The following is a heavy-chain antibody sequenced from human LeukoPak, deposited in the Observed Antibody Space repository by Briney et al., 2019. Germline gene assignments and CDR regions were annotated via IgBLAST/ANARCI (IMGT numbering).Heavy chain of an antibody. CDR2: IYYSGST. V-gene: IGHV4-59*01. CDR3: ARARGSGSFPFDY. D-gene: IGHD3-10*01. J-gene: IGHJ4*02. Sequence: KPSETLSLTCTVSGGSISSYYWSWIRQPPGKGLEWIGYIYYSGSTNYNPSLKSRVTISVDTSKNQFSLKLSSVTAADTAVYYCARARGSGSFPFDYWGQGTLVTVSS. CDR1: GGSISSYY.